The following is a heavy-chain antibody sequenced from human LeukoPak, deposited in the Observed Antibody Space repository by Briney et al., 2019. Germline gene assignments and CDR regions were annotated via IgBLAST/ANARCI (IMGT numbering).Heavy chain of an antibody. D-gene: IGHD3-22*01. CDR1: GGSFSGYY. V-gene: IGHV4-34*01. CDR2: INHSGST. J-gene: IGHJ4*02. CDR3: ARWERYYYASSGYYGRKAFDY. Sequence: SETLSLTCAVYGGSFSGYYWSWIRQPPGKGLEWIGEINHSGSTNYNPSLKSRVTISVDTSKNQFSLKLSSVTAADTAVHYCARWERYYYASSGYYGRKAFDYWGQGTLVTVSS.